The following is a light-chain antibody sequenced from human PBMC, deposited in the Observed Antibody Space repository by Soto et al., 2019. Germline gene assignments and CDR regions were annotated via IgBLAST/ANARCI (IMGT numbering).Light chain of an antibody. CDR3: QQVTTFRFT. CDR1: QGSNKF. J-gene: IGKJ2*01. V-gene: IGKV1-9*01. Sequence: IQLTQSPSSLSASVGDRVTITCRASQGSNKFLAWYQQRPGKAPQLLVYGASTFQSRVPSRFIGSGSGTDFTLTISSLQPEDFATYYCQQVTTFRFTFGQGTKLDIK. CDR2: GAS.